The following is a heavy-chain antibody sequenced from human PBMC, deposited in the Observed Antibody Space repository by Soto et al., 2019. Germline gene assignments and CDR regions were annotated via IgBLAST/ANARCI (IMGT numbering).Heavy chain of an antibody. V-gene: IGHV1-69*13. CDR3: AREPIVAYYDSSYYYYGMDV. D-gene: IGHD3-3*01. CDR1: GGTFSSYA. J-gene: IGHJ6*02. Sequence: SVKVSCKASGGTFSSYAISWVRQAPGQGLEWMGGIIPIFGTANYAQKFQGRVTITADESTSTAYMELSSLRSEDTAVYYCAREPIVAYYDSSYYYYGMDVWGQGTTVTVS. CDR2: IIPIFGTA.